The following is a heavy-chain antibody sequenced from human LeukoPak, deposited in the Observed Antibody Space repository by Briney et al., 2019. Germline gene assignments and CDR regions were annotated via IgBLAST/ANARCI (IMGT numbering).Heavy chain of an antibody. J-gene: IGHJ4*02. CDR2: INPNNGGT. V-gene: IGHV1-2*02. CDR3: SYASGYCSGGSCYLEG. Sequence: ASVKVSCKASGYTSTGYYMHWVRQAPGQGLEWMGWINPNNGGTKYVQKFQGRVTMTRDTSISTAYMQLSRLRSDDTAVYYCSYASGYCSGGSCYLEGWGQGTLVTVSS. D-gene: IGHD2-15*01. CDR1: GYTSTGYY.